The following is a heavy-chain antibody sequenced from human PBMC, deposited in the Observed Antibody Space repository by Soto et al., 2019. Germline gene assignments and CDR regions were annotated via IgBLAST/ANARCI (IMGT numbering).Heavy chain of an antibody. CDR3: ARVGGQLFGDHGMDV. CDR1: GYTFTTYE. J-gene: IGHJ6*02. D-gene: IGHD3-10*01. Sequence: QVQLVQSGAEVKKPGASVKVSCKASGYTFTTYEINWVRQVPGQGLEWMGWMSPSSGNTGYVDQFRGRVPMTSNTSMTTAYMELSSLRSEDTAVYYCARVGGQLFGDHGMDVWGQGTTVTVSS. V-gene: IGHV1-8*01. CDR2: MSPSSGNT.